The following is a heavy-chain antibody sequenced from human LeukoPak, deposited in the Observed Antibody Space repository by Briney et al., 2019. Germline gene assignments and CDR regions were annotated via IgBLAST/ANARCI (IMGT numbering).Heavy chain of an antibody. CDR2: INPNSGGT. Sequence: ASVKVSCKASGYTFTGYYMRWVRQAPGQGLEWMGWINPNSGGTNYAQRFQGRVTMTRDTSISTAYIELNRLTSDDTAVYYCARGGDSSGYYSSQGDYWGQGTLVTVSS. J-gene: IGHJ4*02. V-gene: IGHV1-2*02. D-gene: IGHD3-22*01. CDR1: GYTFTGYY. CDR3: ARGGDSSGYYSSQGDY.